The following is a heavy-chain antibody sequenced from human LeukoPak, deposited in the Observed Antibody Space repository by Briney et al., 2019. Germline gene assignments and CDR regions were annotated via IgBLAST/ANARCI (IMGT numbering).Heavy chain of an antibody. CDR3: VRDGGVSGYDLLDY. Sequence: GGSLRLSCVASGFTFSNYWMTWVRQAPGGGLEWVAHINQDGSEEHYMDSVKARFTISRDNAKNSLSLQMNSLRAEDTAAYYCVRDGGVSGYDLLDYWGQGTLVTVSS. CDR1: GFTFSNYW. CDR2: INQDGSEE. D-gene: IGHD5-12*01. V-gene: IGHV3-7*01. J-gene: IGHJ4*02.